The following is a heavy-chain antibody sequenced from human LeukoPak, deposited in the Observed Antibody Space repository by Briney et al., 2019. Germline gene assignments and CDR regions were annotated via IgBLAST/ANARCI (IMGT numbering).Heavy chain of an antibody. Sequence: PSETLSLTCTVSGGSISSDYWSWIRQPPGKGLEWLGYIYYSGSTNYNPSLKSRVTISVDTSKTQFSLKLSSVTAAETAVYYCAREVGIRDYYYGMDVWGQGTTVTVSS. J-gene: IGHJ6*02. CDR1: GGSISSDY. D-gene: IGHD1-1*01. CDR2: IYYSGST. CDR3: AREVGIRDYYYGMDV. V-gene: IGHV4-59*01.